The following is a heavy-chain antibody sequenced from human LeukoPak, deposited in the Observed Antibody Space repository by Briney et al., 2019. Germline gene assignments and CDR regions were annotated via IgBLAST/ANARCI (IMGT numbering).Heavy chain of an antibody. Sequence: GGSLRLSCAASGFTFSTYAMSWVRQAPGKGLVWVSRINGDGSSTSYADSVKGRFTISRDNAKNTLYLQMNSLRAEDTAVYSCARDLQYTLIWSDPWGQGTLVTVSS. CDR2: INGDGSST. J-gene: IGHJ5*02. CDR3: ARDLQYTLIWSDP. CDR1: GFTFSTYA. D-gene: IGHD2-2*02. V-gene: IGHV3-74*01.